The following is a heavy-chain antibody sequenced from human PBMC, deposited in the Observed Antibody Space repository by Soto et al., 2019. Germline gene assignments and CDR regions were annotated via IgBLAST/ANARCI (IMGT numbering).Heavy chain of an antibody. J-gene: IGHJ5*02. CDR1: GFTFSSYA. CDR2: ISYDGSNK. CDR3: ARDRITMVRGVITLYNWFDP. V-gene: IGHV3-30-3*01. Sequence: QVQLVESGGGVVQPGRSLRLSCAASGFTFSSYAMHWVRQAPGKGLEWVAVISYDGSNKYYADSVKGRFTISRDNSKNTLYLQMNSLSADDTAVYYCARDRITMVRGVITLYNWFDPWGQGTLVTVSS. D-gene: IGHD3-10*01.